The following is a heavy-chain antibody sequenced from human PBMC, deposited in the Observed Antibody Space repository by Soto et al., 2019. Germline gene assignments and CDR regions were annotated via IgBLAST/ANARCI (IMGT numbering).Heavy chain of an antibody. V-gene: IGHV4-4*02. J-gene: IGHJ4*02. Sequence: TSETLSLTCAVSSGSISSSNWWSWVRQPPGKGLEWIGEIYHSGSTNYNPSLKSRVTISVDKSKNQFSLKLSSVTAADTAVYYCARGCSGGSCYGALDYWGQGTLVTVSS. CDR2: IYHSGST. CDR3: ARGCSGGSCYGALDY. CDR1: SGSISSSNW. D-gene: IGHD2-15*01.